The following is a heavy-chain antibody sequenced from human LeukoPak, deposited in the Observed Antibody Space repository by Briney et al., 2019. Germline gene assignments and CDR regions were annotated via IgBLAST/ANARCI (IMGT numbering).Heavy chain of an antibody. D-gene: IGHD2-2*01. CDR2: INPNSGDT. CDR1: GYTFTGYH. J-gene: IGHJ4*02. CDR3: ARDYCSSTSCLFDN. Sequence: ASVKVSCKASGYTFTGYHMHWVRQAPGQGLEWMGRINPNSGDTNYAQKFQGRVTMTRDTSISTAYMELSRLRSDDTAVYYCARDYCSSTSCLFDNWGQGTLVTVSS. V-gene: IGHV1-2*06.